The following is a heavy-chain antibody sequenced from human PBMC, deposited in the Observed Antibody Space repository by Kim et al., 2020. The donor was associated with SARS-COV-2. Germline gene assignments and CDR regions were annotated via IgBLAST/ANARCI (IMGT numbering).Heavy chain of an antibody. CDR3: ARAKGGNYYYVMDV. J-gene: IGHJ6*02. V-gene: IGHV3-30-3*01. Sequence: GGSLRLSCAASGFTFSTYAMHWVRQAPGKGLEWVAIISYDGINKYYADSVRGRFTISRDNSKNTLYLQMNSLRAEDTAVYYCARAKGGNYYYVMDVWGQGTTVTVSS. CDR1: GFTFSTYA. D-gene: IGHD2-15*01. CDR2: ISYDGINK.